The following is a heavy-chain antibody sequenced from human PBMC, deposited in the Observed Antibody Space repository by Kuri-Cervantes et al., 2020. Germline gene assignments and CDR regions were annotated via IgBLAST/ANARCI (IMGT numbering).Heavy chain of an antibody. CDR1: GDTFTGYY. V-gene: IGHV1-2*02. Sequence: ASVKVSCKASGDTFTGYYIHWVRQAPGQGLEWMGWINPNSGGTNYAQKFQGRVTMTRDTPISTAYMELSRLRSDDTAVYYCARGYYERSGYYSRPPWPFDIWGQGTMVTVSS. CDR2: INPNSGGT. D-gene: IGHD3-22*01. J-gene: IGHJ3*02. CDR3: ARGYYERSGYYSRPPWPFDI.